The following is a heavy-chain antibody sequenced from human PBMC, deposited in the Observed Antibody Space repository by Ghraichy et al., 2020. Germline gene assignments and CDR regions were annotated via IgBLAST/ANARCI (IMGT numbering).Heavy chain of an antibody. CDR2: ISGSGGST. CDR3: AKSSSWYPYYYGMDV. CDR1: GFSFSSYA. D-gene: IGHD6-19*01. Sequence: GSLRLSCAASGFSFSSYAMSWVRQAPGKGLEWVSAISGSGGSTYYADSVKGRFTISRDNSKNTLYLQMNSLRVEDTAVYYCAKSSSWYPYYYGMDVWGQGTTVTVSS. J-gene: IGHJ6*02. V-gene: IGHV3-23*01.